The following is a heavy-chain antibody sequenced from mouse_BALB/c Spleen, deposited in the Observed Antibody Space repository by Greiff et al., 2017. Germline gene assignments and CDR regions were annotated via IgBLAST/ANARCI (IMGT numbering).Heavy chain of an antibody. V-gene: IGHV5-9-3*01. CDR1: GFTFSSYA. CDR2: ISSGGSYT. J-gene: IGHJ4*01. CDR3: ARQSSTVSYAMDY. Sequence: EVQGVESGGGLVKPGGSLKLSCAASGFTFSSYAMSWVRQTPEKRLEWVATISSGGSYTYYPDSVKGRFTISRDNAKNTLYLQMSSLRSEDTAMYYCARQSSTVSYAMDYWGQGTSVTVSS. D-gene: IGHD1-1*01.